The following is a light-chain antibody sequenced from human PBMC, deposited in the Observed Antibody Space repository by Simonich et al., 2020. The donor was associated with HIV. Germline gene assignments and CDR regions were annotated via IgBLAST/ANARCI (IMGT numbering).Light chain of an antibody. J-gene: IGKJ1*01. CDR2: DAS. CDR3: QQRSNWPQT. Sequence: EIVLTQSPATLSLSPGERATLSCRASQSVSSYLAWYQQKPGQAPRLLIDDASNRATGSPARLSGSGYGTDFTLTSSSLEPEDFAVYDCQQRSNWPQTCGQGTKVEIK. V-gene: IGKV3-11*01. CDR1: QSVSSY.